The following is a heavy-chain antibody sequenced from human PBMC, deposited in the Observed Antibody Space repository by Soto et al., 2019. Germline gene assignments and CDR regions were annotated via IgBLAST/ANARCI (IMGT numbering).Heavy chain of an antibody. CDR3: ARGHVYGDYRCYCDYMDV. CDR2: INAGNGNT. J-gene: IGHJ6*03. Sequence: QVRLVQSGAEVKKPGASVKVSCKASGYTFTSYAMHWVRQAPGQRLEWMGWINAGNGNTKYSQKFQGRVTITRDTSANTVQMEQSSLRSEDTGVYYCARGHVYGDYRCYCDYMDVWGKGTTVTLCS. V-gene: IGHV1-3*01. D-gene: IGHD4-17*01. CDR1: GYTFTSYA.